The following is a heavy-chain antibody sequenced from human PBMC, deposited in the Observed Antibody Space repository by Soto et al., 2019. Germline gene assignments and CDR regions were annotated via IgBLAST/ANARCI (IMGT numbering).Heavy chain of an antibody. CDR1: GYTFTTYG. Sequence: ASGKVSCKASGYTFTTYGINWVRQAPGQGLEWMGWVSPYNGDTTYAQKVQGRVTMTTDTSTRTAYLELSSLRSEDTAVYYCAREGYCSSTSCLSYYYYGMDVWGQGTTVTVSS. J-gene: IGHJ6*02. CDR2: VSPYNGDT. CDR3: AREGYCSSTSCLSYYYYGMDV. D-gene: IGHD2-2*01. V-gene: IGHV1-18*04.